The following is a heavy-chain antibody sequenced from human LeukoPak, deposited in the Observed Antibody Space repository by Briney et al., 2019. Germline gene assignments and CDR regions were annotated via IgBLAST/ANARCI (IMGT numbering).Heavy chain of an antibody. CDR1: GFTFSSYG. J-gene: IGHJ3*02. Sequence: GGSLRLSCAASGFTFSSYGMHWVRQAPGKGLEWVAFIRYDGSNKYYADSVKGRFTISRDNSKNTLYLQMNSLRAEDTAVYYCAKPGIAAAVRGAFDIWGQGTMVTVSS. D-gene: IGHD6-13*01. CDR2: IRYDGSNK. V-gene: IGHV3-30*02. CDR3: AKPGIAAAVRGAFDI.